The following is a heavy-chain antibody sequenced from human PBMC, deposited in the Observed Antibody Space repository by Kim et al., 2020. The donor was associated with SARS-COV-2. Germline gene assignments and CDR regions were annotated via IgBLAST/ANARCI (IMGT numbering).Heavy chain of an antibody. J-gene: IGHJ4*02. CDR2: ISSNGGST. CDR1: GFTFSSYA. D-gene: IGHD5-18*01. V-gene: IGHV3-64D*06. CDR3: VKDRSRIQLWSGVDY. Sequence: GGSLRLSCSASGFTFSSYAMHWVRQAPGKGLEYVSAISSNGGSTYYADSVKGRFTISRDNSKNTLYLQMSSLRAEDTAVYYCVKDRSRIQLWSGVDYWGQGTLVTVSS.